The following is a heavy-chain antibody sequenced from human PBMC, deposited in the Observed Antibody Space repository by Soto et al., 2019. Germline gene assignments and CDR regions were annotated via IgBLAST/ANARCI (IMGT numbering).Heavy chain of an antibody. CDR3: AKGVVPAANSYYYYGMDV. CDR2: ISGSGGST. CDR1: GFTFSSYA. Sequence: ASVKVSCAASGFTFSSYAMSWVRQAPGKGLEWVSAISGSGGSTYYADSVKGRFTISRDNSKNTLYLQMNSLRAEDTAVYYCAKGVVPAANSYYYYGMDVWGQGTTVTVSS. J-gene: IGHJ6*02. D-gene: IGHD2-2*01. V-gene: IGHV3-23*01.